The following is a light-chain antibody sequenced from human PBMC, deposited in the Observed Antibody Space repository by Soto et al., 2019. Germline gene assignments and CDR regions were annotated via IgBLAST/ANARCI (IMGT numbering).Light chain of an antibody. V-gene: IGKV3-11*01. CDR3: QQRRNWPRT. CDR2: DAS. CDR1: QSVRFN. Sequence: EIVLTQSPGTLSVSLGDRATLSCRASQSVRFNLAWYQQKPGQAPRLLIYDASNRATGIPTRFSGSGSGTDFTLTISSLEPEDFAVYYCQQRRNWPRTFGQGTKVDI. J-gene: IGKJ1*01.